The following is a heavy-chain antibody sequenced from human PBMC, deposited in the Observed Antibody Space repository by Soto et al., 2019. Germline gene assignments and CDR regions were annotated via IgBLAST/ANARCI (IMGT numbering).Heavy chain of an antibody. CDR2: ISGSGGST. Sequence: EVQLLESGGGLVQPGGSLRLSCAASGFTFSSYAMSWVRQAPGKGLEWVSAISGSGGSTYYADSVKGRFTISRDNSKNTLYLQMNSLRAEDTAVYYCAKLYYGFWSGYSTPYYFDYWGQGTLVTVSS. V-gene: IGHV3-23*01. D-gene: IGHD3-3*01. CDR3: AKLYYGFWSGYSTPYYFDY. J-gene: IGHJ4*02. CDR1: GFTFSSYA.